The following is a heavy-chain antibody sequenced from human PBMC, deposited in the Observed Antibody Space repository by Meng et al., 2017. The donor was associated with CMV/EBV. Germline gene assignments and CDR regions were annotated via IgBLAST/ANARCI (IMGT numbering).Heavy chain of an antibody. CDR3: ARDYGDLRQDY. D-gene: IGHD4-17*01. CDR1: VGSISSSSYY. V-gene: IGHV4-39*07. Sequence: QLQRLGSGPGLGNPSETLLLACQAPVGSISSSSYYWGWSRQPPGKGVEWIVIIYYSGSTYYNPSLKSRVTISVDTSNNQFSRKLSSVTAVDTAVYYCARDYGDLRQDYWGQGTLVTVSS. CDR2: IYYSGST. J-gene: IGHJ4*02.